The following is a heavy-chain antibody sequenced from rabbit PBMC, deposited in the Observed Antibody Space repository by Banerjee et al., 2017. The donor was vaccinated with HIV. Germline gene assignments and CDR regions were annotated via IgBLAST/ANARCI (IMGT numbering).Heavy chain of an antibody. CDR1: GFTISSSYW. V-gene: IGHV1S40*01. Sequence: QSLEESGGDLVKPGASLTLTCTASGFTISSSYWICWVRQAPGKGLEWIGCIVAGGSGSTYYASWAKGRFTISKTSSTTVTLQMTSLTGADTATYFCARGDGDVSDGYALWGPGTLVTVS. D-gene: IGHD6-1*01. J-gene: IGHJ6*01. CDR2: IVAGGSGST. CDR3: ARGDGDVSDGYAL.